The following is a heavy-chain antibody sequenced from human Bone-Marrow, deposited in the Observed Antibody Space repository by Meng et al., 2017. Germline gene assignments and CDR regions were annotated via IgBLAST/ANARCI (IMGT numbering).Heavy chain of an antibody. CDR3: ARDPTGGEDHQRV. CDR1: GGSITSVGYS. D-gene: IGHD1-14*01. J-gene: IGHJ4*02. V-gene: IGHV4-30-2*01. CDR2: MYHSDNT. Sequence: QLQLQESGSGLVKPSQTLSLTCAVSGGSITSVGYSWTWIRQPPGKGLECIVYMYHSDNTCHNPSLKSRVTISVDNSKNQFSLKLNSMTAADTAVYYCARDPTGGEDHQRVWGQGTLVTVSS.